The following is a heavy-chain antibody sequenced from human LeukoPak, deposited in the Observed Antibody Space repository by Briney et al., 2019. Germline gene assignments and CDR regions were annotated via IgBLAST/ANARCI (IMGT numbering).Heavy chain of an antibody. J-gene: IGHJ6*02. CDR1: GGSISSYY. CDR3: ARENGMAAAGINYYYGMDV. CDR2: IYYSGST. D-gene: IGHD6-13*01. Sequence: SETLSLTCTVSGGSISSYYWSWIRQPPGKGLEWIGYIYYSGSTNYNPSLKSRVTISVDTSKNQFSLKLSSVTAADTAVYYCARENGMAAAGINYYYGMDVWGQGTTVTVSS. V-gene: IGHV4-59*01.